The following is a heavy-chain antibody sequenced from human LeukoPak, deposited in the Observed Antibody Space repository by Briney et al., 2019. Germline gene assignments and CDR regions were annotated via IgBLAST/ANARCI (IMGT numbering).Heavy chain of an antibody. CDR2: ISGSGGST. D-gene: IGHD6-19*01. V-gene: IGHV3-23*01. CDR1: GFTFSSYA. CDR3: AKDGCSSRSCHANFYYYYYYHMDV. J-gene: IGHJ6*03. Sequence: PGGSLRLSCAASGFTFSSYAMSWVRQAPGKGLEWLSGISGSGGSTHYADSVKGRFTISRDNSKNTLLLQMNSLRAEDTAVYYCAKDGCSSRSCHANFYYYYYYHMDVWGNGTTVTVSS.